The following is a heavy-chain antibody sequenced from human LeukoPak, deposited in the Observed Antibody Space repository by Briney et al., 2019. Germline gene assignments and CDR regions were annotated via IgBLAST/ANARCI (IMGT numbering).Heavy chain of an antibody. J-gene: IGHJ5*02. Sequence: GASVKVSCKACGYTFTSYAENWVRQAPGQGLEWMGCINTNTGNPTYAQGFTGRFVFSLDTSVSTAYLQISSLKAEDTAVYYCARDLGYCSGGTFCRWFDPWGQGTLVTVSS. CDR1: GYTFTSYA. D-gene: IGHD2-15*01. CDR2: INTNTGNP. V-gene: IGHV7-4-1*02. CDR3: ARDLGYCSGGTFCRWFDP.